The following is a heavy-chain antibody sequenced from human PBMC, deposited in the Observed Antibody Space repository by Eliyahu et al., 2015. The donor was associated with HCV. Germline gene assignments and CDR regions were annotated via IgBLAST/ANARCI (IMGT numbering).Heavy chain of an antibody. Sequence: QVQLVQSGAEVKKPGASVKVSCXASGYXFTSYXMHWVRQAPGQGLEWMGXINPSGDSTSYAQKFQGRVTMTRDTSTSTVYMELSSLRSEDTAVYYCARGLERRDGYNRAPNWGYWGQGTQVTVSS. CDR1: GYXFTSYX. CDR3: ARGLERRDGYNRAPNWGY. J-gene: IGHJ4*02. V-gene: IGHV1-46*01. D-gene: IGHD5-24*01. CDR2: INPSGDST.